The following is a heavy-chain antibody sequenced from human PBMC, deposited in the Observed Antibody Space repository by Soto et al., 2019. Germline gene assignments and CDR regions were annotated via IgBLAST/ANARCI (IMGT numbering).Heavy chain of an antibody. CDR2: IIPFFGTT. J-gene: IGHJ4*02. CDR1: GGTLSSHA. V-gene: IGHV1-69*12. D-gene: IGHD3-3*01. Sequence: QVQLVQSGAELKRPGSSVQVSCKASGGTLSSHAVSWVRQAPGQGLEWIGGIIPFFGTTKYARKFQGRVRLTAVESAITAYMELSGLRSDDTAVYYCARGLRVLEWPSPLDFWGQGTLVTVSS. CDR3: ARGLRVLEWPSPLDF.